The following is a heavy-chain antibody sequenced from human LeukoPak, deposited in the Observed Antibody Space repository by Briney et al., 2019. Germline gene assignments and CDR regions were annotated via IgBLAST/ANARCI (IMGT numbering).Heavy chain of an antibody. CDR1: GFSLSTSGVG. CDR2: IYWDDDK. CDR3: AHRPSSSWYSNWFDP. D-gene: IGHD6-13*01. V-gene: IGHV2-5*02. Sequence: ESGPTLVKPTQTLTLTCTFSGFSLSTSGVGVGWIRQPPGKALEWLALIYWDDDKRYSPSLKSRLTITKDTSKNQMVLTMTNMDPVDTATYYCAHRPSSSWYSNWFDPWGQGTLVTVSS. J-gene: IGHJ5*02.